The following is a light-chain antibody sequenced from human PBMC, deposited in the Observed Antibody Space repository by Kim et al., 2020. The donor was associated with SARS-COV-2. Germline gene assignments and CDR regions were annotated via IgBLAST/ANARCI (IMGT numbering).Light chain of an antibody. V-gene: IGKV3-20*01. CDR2: GAS. Sequence: LSPGERATLSCRASQTVSSSYLAWYQQRPGQAPRLLIYGASSRATGIPDRFSGSGSGTDFSLTITRLEPEDFAVYYCQQYGRSVTFGGGTKVEIK. CDR3: QQYGRSVT. J-gene: IGKJ4*01. CDR1: QTVSSSY.